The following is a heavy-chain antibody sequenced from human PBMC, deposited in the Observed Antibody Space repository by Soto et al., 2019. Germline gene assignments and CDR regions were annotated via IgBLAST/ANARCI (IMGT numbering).Heavy chain of an antibody. CDR3: AKDYYYDSSGYYDPNDY. Sequence: PGGSLRLSCAASGFTFSSYAMSWGRQAPWKGLEWVSAISGSGGSTYYADSVKGRFTISRDNSKNTLYLQMNSLRAEDTAVYYCAKDYYYDSSGYYDPNDYWGQGTLVTVSS. D-gene: IGHD3-22*01. V-gene: IGHV3-23*01. CDR1: GFTFSSYA. CDR2: ISGSGGST. J-gene: IGHJ4*02.